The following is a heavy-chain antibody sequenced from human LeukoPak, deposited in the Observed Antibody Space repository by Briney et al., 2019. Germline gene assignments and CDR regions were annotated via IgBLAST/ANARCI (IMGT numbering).Heavy chain of an antibody. D-gene: IGHD5-12*01. CDR2: AFYGGGT. CDR3: AASFGGYVLDY. J-gene: IGHJ4*02. Sequence: PSETLSLTCTVSGGSIGSYHWNWIRQPPGKGLEWIGIAFYGGGTNYNPSLKSRVAISGDTSKNQFALKLSSVTAADTAVYYCAASFGGYVLDYWGQGALVIVSS. V-gene: IGHV4-59*01. CDR1: GGSIGSYH.